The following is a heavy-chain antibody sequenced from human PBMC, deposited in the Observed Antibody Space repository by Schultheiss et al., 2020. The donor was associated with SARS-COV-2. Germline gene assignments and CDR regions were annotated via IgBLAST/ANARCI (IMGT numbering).Heavy chain of an antibody. CDR3: ARVISPSDYGYDLPRFFDY. CDR1: GFTFSSYW. V-gene: IGHV3-74*01. Sequence: GGSLRLSCAASGFTFSSYWMHWVRQAPGKGLVWVSRINSDGSSTSYADSVKGRFTMSRDSSKNTVDLQMDSLREEDTAVYYCARVISPSDYGYDLPRFFDYWGQGVRVTVSS. CDR2: INSDGSST. D-gene: IGHD5-12*01. J-gene: IGHJ4*02.